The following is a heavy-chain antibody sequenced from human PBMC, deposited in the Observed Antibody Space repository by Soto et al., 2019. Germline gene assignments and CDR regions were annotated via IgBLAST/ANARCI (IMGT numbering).Heavy chain of an antibody. V-gene: IGHV3-74*01. CDR1: GFTYSSYW. Sequence: GGSLRLSCAASGFTYSSYWMHWVRQAPGKGLVWVSRINSDGSSTSYADSVKGRFTISRDNAKNTLYLQMKSLRAEDTAVYYCARVGHYYGSGSYHYWGQGTLVTVSS. J-gene: IGHJ4*02. CDR3: ARVGHYYGSGSYHY. CDR2: INSDGSST. D-gene: IGHD3-10*01.